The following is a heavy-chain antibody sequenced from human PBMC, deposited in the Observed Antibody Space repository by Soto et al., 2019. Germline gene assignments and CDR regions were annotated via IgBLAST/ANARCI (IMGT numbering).Heavy chain of an antibody. J-gene: IGHJ3*02. V-gene: IGHV4-61*01. Sequence: SETLSLTCTVSGGSVSSGSYYWSWIRQPPGKGLEWIGYIYYSGSTNYNPSLKSRVTISGDTSKNQFSLKLSSVTAADTAVYYCARRSLLYDAFEIWGQGTMVAVSS. D-gene: IGHD1-26*01. CDR3: ARRSLLYDAFEI. CDR1: GGSVSSGSYY. CDR2: IYYSGST.